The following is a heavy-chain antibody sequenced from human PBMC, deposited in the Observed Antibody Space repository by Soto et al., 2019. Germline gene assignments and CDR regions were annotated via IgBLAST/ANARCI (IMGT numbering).Heavy chain of an antibody. D-gene: IGHD3-10*01. V-gene: IGHV4-30-4*01. J-gene: IGHJ6*02. CDR1: GGSISSGDYY. CDR3: ARDLRPPMVRRVIFHGMDV. Sequence: PSETLSLTCTVSGGSISSGDYYWSWIRQPPGKGLEWIGYIYYSGSTYYNPSLKSRVTISVDTSKNQFSLKLSSVTAADTAVYYCARDLRPPMVRRVIFHGMDVWGQGTTVTVSS. CDR2: IYYSGST.